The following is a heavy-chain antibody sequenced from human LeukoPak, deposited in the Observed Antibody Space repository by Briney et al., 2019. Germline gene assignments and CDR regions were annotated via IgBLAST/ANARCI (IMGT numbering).Heavy chain of an antibody. D-gene: IGHD3-10*01. Sequence: PSETLSLTCTVSGGSVSSYCWSWIRQPPGKGLEWIGYIYYSGSTNYNPSLKSRVTMSLDTSKNQFSLKLSSVTAADTAVYYCARVTMVRGVPDYWGQGALVTVSS. CDR2: IYYSGST. CDR1: GGSVSSYC. V-gene: IGHV4-59*02. J-gene: IGHJ4*02. CDR3: ARVTMVRGVPDY.